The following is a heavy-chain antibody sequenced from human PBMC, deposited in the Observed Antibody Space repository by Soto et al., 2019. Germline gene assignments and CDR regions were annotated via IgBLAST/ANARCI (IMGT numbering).Heavy chain of an antibody. CDR3: ARGLQLVRGYYYYGMDV. D-gene: IGHD1-1*01. J-gene: IGHJ6*02. V-gene: IGHV3-21*01. CDR1: GFTFSSYS. Sequence: GGSLRLSCAASGFTFSSYSMNWVRQAPGKGLEWVSSISSSSSYIYYADSVKGRFTISRDNAKNSLYLQMNSLRAEDTAVYYCARGLQLVRGYYYYGMDVWGQGTTVTVS. CDR2: ISSSSSYI.